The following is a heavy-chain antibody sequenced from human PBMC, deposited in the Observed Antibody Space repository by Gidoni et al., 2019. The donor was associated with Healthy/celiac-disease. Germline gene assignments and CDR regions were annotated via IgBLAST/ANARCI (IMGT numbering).Heavy chain of an antibody. CDR3: ARGGYYDSSGAPFDY. Sequence: QVQLVQSGAEVKKPGASVKVSCKASGYTYTSYYMHWVRQAPGQGLEWMGIINPSGGSTSDAQKFQGRVTMTRDTSTSTVYMELSSLRSEDTAVYYCARGGYYDSSGAPFDYWGQGTLVTVSS. CDR1: GYTYTSYY. J-gene: IGHJ4*02. V-gene: IGHV1-46*01. D-gene: IGHD3-22*01. CDR2: INPSGGST.